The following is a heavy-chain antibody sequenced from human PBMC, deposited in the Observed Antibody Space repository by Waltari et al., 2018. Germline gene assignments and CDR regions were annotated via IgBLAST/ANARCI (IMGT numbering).Heavy chain of an antibody. J-gene: IGHJ4*02. Sequence: QVQLVQSGSELKKPGASVKVSCKASGYIFTHYAMNWVRRAPGQGLEWLGWINTKTGNPTYAQGFRGRFGFSLDTSVSTASLQISSLKAEDTAVYYCARGIQLWGRGSWYFDNWGQGTLVTVSS. D-gene: IGHD3-16*01. CDR2: INTKTGNP. CDR1: GYIFTHYA. V-gene: IGHV7-4-1*02. CDR3: ARGIQLWGRGSWYFDN.